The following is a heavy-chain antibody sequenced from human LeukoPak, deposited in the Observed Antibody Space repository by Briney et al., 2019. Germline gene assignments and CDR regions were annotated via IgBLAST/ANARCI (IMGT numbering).Heavy chain of an antibody. CDR1: GESSSDYY. J-gene: IGHJ5*02. CDR3: AKGGNNYDLWSGYPRYNWFDP. CDR2: ISHTGGT. Sequence: KPSETLSLTCAVYGESSSDYYWSWIRQPPGRGLEWIGEISHTGGTNYNPSLKSRVTISVDTSKNQFSLKLISVTAADTAVYYCAKGGNNYDLWSGYPRYNWFDPWGQGTLVTVSS. V-gene: IGHV4-34*01. D-gene: IGHD3-3*01.